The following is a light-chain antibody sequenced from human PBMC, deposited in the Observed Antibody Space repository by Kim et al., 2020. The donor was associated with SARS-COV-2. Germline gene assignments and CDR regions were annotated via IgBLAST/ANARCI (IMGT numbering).Light chain of an antibody. CDR1: SSDVGLYNY. J-gene: IGLJ3*02. V-gene: IGLV2-14*01. Sequence: QSALTQPASVYGSPGQSITISCTGSSSDVGLYNYVSWYQQRPGKVPQLMIYDVSKRPSGVSSRFSGSKSGNTASLTISGLQSEDEAHYSCSSFVDNGGWVFGGGTQLTVL. CDR2: DVS. CDR3: SSFVDNGGWV.